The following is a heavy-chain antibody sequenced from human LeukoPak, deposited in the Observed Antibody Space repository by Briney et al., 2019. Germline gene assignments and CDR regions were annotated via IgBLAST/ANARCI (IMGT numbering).Heavy chain of an antibody. CDR1: GGSISSYY. Sequence: SETLSLTCTVSGGSISSYYWSWIRQPPGKGLEWIGYIYYSVSTNYNPSLKSRVTISVDTSKNQFSLKLSSVTAADTAVYYCARNKGSYDFWSGYYTGSAFDIWGQGTMVTVSS. CDR3: ARNKGSYDFWSGYYTGSAFDI. D-gene: IGHD3-3*01. CDR2: IYYSVST. V-gene: IGHV4-59*08. J-gene: IGHJ3*02.